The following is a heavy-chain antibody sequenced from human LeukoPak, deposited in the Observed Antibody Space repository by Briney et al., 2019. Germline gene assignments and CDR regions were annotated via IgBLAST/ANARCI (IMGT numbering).Heavy chain of an antibody. CDR3: ARAHPPVVVPAATSRVYYYMDV. CDR2: INHSGST. J-gene: IGHJ6*03. CDR1: GGSFSGYY. Sequence: SETLSLTCAVYGGSFSGYYWSWIRQPPGKGLEWIGEINHSGSTNYNPSLKSRATISVDTSKNQFSLKLSSVTPADTAVYYCARAHPPVVVPAATSRVYYYMDVWGKGTTVTVSS. D-gene: IGHD2-2*01. V-gene: IGHV4-34*01.